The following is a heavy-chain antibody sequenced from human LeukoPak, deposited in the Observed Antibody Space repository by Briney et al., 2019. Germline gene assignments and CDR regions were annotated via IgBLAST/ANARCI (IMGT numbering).Heavy chain of an antibody. CDR3: AKDRGGLVVVVAATYDY. V-gene: IGHV3-NL1*01. CDR1: GFTFSTYG. Sequence: GGSLRLSCAASGFTFSTYGMHWVRQAPGKGLEWVSRINSDGSSTSYADSVKGRFTISRDNSKNTLYLQMNSLRAEDTAVYYCAKDRGGLVVVVAATYDYWGQGTLVTVSS. J-gene: IGHJ4*02. CDR2: INSDGSST. D-gene: IGHD2-15*01.